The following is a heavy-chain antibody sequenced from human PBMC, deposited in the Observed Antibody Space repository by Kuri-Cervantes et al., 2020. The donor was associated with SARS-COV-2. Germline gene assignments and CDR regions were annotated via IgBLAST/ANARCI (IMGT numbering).Heavy chain of an antibody. CDR3: AREWITMVRGPFDY. J-gene: IGHJ4*02. V-gene: IGHV1-69*10. Sequence: SVKVSCKASGGTFSSYAVSWVRQAPGQGLEWMGGIIPILGTPNYAQKLQGRVTMTTDTSTSTAYMELSRLRSDDTAVYYCAREWITMVRGPFDYWGQGTLVTVSS. CDR2: IIPILGTP. D-gene: IGHD3-10*01. CDR1: GGTFSSYA.